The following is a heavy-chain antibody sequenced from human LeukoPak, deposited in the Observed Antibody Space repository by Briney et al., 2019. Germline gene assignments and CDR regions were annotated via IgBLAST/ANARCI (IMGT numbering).Heavy chain of an antibody. Sequence: GGSLRLSCAASGFTFSSYAMSWVRQAPGKGLEWVSAISGSGGSTYYADSVKGRFTISRDNSKNTLYLQMNSLRAEDTAVYYCATLLGIVVVPAAPTDAFDIWGQGTKVTVSS. CDR1: GFTFSSYA. CDR3: ATLLGIVVVPAAPTDAFDI. V-gene: IGHV3-23*01. CDR2: ISGSGGST. J-gene: IGHJ3*02. D-gene: IGHD2-2*01.